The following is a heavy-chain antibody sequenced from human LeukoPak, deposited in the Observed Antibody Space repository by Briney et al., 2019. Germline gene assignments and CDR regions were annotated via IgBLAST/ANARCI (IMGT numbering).Heavy chain of an antibody. J-gene: IGHJ3*02. CDR3: AKDPYDIWSGLGFVAAFDI. CDR2: ISGSGGST. D-gene: IGHD3-3*01. Sequence: PGGSLRLSCAASGFTFSGYAMSWVRQAPGKGLEWVSAISGSGGSTYYADSVKGRFTISRDNSKNTLYLQINSLRAEDTAVYYFAKDPYDIWSGLGFVAAFDIWGQGTMVTVSS. CDR1: GFTFSGYA. V-gene: IGHV3-23*01.